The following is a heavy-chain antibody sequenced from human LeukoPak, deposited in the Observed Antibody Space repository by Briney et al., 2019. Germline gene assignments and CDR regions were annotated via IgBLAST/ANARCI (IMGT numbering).Heavy chain of an antibody. CDR2: IYTSGST. D-gene: IGHD2-2*01. CDR1: GGSISSYY. CDR3: ARDLVGYCSSTSCYGDRGFDY. V-gene: IGHV4-4*07. Sequence: PSETLSLTCTVSGGSISSYYWSCVRQPAGKGLEWIGRIYTSGSTTYNPSLKSRVTMSVDTTKNQFSLKLSSVTAADTAVYYCARDLVGYCSSTSCYGDRGFDYWGQGTLVTVSS. J-gene: IGHJ4*02.